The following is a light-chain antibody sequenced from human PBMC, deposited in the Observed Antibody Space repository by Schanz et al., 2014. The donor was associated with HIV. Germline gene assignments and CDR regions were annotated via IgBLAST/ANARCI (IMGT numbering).Light chain of an antibody. CDR1: QTINNY. CDR3: QQRVDT. V-gene: IGKV1-39*01. J-gene: IGKJ4*01. CDR2: AAS. Sequence: DIQMTQSPSSLSASVGDRITITCRASQTINNYLNWYQQKPGKAPNLLIYAASTLQSGVPSRFSGSGSGTDFTLTISSLQPEDFATYYCQQRVDTFGGGTKVEIK.